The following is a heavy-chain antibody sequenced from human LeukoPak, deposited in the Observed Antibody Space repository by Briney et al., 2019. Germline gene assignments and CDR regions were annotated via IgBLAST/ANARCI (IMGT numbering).Heavy chain of an antibody. J-gene: IGHJ4*02. V-gene: IGHV1-69*05. D-gene: IGHD3-22*01. Sequence: SVKVSCKASGGTFSSYAISWVRQAPGQGLEWMGGIIPIFGTANYAQKFQGRVTMTRDMSTSTVYMELSSLRSEDTAVYYCARDLSSYYDSSGPGGYWGQGTLVTVSS. CDR3: ARDLSSYYDSSGPGGY. CDR2: IIPIFGTA. CDR1: GGTFSSYA.